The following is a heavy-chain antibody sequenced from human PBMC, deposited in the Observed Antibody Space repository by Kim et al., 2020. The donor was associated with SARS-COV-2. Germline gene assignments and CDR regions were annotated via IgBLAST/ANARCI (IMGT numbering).Heavy chain of an antibody. Sequence: SVKGRFTLSRDNHKNTRDLQMNGLRAEDTAVYYCAREDRLSYYYYGMDVWGQGTTVTVSS. CDR3: AREDRLSYYYYGMDV. V-gene: IGHV3-53*01. D-gene: IGHD6-25*01. J-gene: IGHJ6*02.